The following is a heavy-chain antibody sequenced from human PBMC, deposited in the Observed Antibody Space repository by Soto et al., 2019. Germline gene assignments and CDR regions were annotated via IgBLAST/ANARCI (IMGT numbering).Heavy chain of an antibody. J-gene: IGHJ4*02. D-gene: IGHD3-10*01. Sequence: QVQLVQSGAEVKKPGASVKVSCKASGYTFTSYYMHWVRQAPGQGLEWMGGIIPIFGTANYAQKFQGRVTITGDKSTSTACVELSSLRSEDTAVYYWERGGADMVRGQAYDYWGQGTLVTVSS. CDR3: ERGGADMVRGQAYDY. CDR2: IIPIFGTA. V-gene: IGHV1-69*06. CDR1: GYTFTSYY.